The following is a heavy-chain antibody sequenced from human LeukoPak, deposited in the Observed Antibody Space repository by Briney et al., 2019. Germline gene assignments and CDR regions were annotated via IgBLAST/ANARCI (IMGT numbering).Heavy chain of an antibody. J-gene: IGHJ6*03. V-gene: IGHV4-31*03. D-gene: IGHD4-11*01. Sequence: PSQTLSLTCTVSGGSISSGGYYWSWIRQNPGKGLEWLGYIYYSGSTYYNPSLKSRVTISVDTSKNQFSLRLSSVTAADTAMYYCTRVTALITRDYYSCHMDVWGKGTTVTVSS. CDR3: TRVTALITRDYYSCHMDV. CDR1: GGSISSGGYY. CDR2: IYYSGST.